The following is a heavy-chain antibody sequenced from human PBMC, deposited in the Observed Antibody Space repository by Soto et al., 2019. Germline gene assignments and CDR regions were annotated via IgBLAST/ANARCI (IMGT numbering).Heavy chain of an antibody. CDR1: GGSISSGGYY. CDR2: IYYSGST. Sequence: PSETLSLTCTVSGGSISSGGYYWSWIRQHPGKGLEWIGYIYYSGSTYYTPSLKSRVTISVETSKNQFSLKLSSVTAADKAVYYCARGWPGFDYWGQGTLVTVSS. CDR3: ARGWPGFDY. V-gene: IGHV4-31*03. J-gene: IGHJ4*02.